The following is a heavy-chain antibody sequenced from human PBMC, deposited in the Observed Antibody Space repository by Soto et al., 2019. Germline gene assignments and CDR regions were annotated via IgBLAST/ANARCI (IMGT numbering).Heavy chain of an antibody. J-gene: IGHJ5*02. Sequence: SETLSLTCSVSGGSISSGGYYWSWIRQHPGKGLEWIGYIYYSGSTYYNPSLKSRVTISVDTSKNQFSLKLSSVTAADTAVYYCASLLYSSSWYNNWFDPWGQGTLVTVSS. CDR1: GGSISSGGYY. CDR3: ASLLYSSSWYNNWFDP. CDR2: IYYSGST. V-gene: IGHV4-31*03. D-gene: IGHD6-13*01.